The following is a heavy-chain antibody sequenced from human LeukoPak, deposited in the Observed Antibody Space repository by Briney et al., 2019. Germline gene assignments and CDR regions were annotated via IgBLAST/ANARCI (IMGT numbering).Heavy chain of an antibody. CDR1: GGSISSGDYY. D-gene: IGHD4-23*01. CDR3: ARDSVGHGGLYYFDF. V-gene: IGHV4-30-4*01. Sequence: SETLSLTCTVSGGSISSGDYYWSWIRQPPGKGLEWIGYIYYSGSTYYNPSLKSRVTISVDTSKNQFSLKLSSVTAADTAVYYCARDSVGHGGLYYFDFWGQGTLVTVSS. J-gene: IGHJ4*02. CDR2: IYYSGST.